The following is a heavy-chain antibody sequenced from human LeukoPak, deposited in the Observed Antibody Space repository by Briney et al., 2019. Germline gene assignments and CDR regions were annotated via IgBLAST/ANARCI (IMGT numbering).Heavy chain of an antibody. CDR3: AKDIAVSDSYFDY. J-gene: IGHJ4*02. Sequence: GGSLRLPCGASGFDFSNNGMHWVRQAPGKGLEWVSFIRFDAANQYYADSVKGRLTISRDNSKKTLYLQMDSLRYEDTGIYHCAKDIAVSDSYFDYWGQGTLVTVSS. D-gene: IGHD6-19*01. V-gene: IGHV3-30*02. CDR2: IRFDAANQ. CDR1: GFDFSNNG.